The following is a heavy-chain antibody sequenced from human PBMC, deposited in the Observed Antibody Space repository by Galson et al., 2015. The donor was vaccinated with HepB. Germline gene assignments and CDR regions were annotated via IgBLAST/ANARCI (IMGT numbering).Heavy chain of an antibody. J-gene: IGHJ4*02. D-gene: IGHD3-10*01. Sequence: SLRLSCAASGFTFSSYAMSWVRQAPGKGLEWVSAISGSGGSTYYADSVKGRFTISRDNSKDTLYLQMNSLRAEDTAVYYCAKISHSDDVLLWFGEFDYWGQGTLVTVSS. CDR1: GFTFSSYA. CDR3: AKISHSDDVLLWFGEFDY. CDR2: ISGSGGST. V-gene: IGHV3-23*01.